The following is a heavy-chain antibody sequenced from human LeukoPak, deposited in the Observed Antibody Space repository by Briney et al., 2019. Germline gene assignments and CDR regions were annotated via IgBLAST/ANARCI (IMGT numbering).Heavy chain of an antibody. J-gene: IGHJ4*02. V-gene: IGHV3-23*01. CDR1: GFTFSTYA. Sequence: GGSLRLSCAASGFTFSTYAMGWVRQAPGEGLEWVSSIKGGGGDPFYADSVRGRFTISRDKSKNTLYLQLNRLRAEDTAVYFCAQGGHDFNPFYYWGQGTLVTVSS. CDR2: IKGGGGDP. D-gene: IGHD2-21*02. CDR3: AQGGHDFNPFYY.